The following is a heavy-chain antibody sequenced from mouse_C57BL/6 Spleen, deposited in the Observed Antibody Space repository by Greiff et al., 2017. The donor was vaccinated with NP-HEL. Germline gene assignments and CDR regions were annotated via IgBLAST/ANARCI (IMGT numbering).Heavy chain of an antibody. D-gene: IGHD1-1*01. CDR3: ARDPYYYGSSGGAWFAY. J-gene: IGHJ3*01. CDR1: GFTFSSYA. Sequence: EVMLVESGGGLVKPGGSLKLSCAASGFTFSSYAMSWVRQTPEKRLEWVATISDGGSYTYYPDNVKGRFTISRDNAKNNLYLQMSHLKSEDTAMYYCARDPYYYGSSGGAWFAYWGQGTLVTVSA. CDR2: ISDGGSYT. V-gene: IGHV5-4*01.